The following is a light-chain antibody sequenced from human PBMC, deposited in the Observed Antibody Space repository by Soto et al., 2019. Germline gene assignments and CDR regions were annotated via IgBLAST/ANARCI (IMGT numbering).Light chain of an antibody. V-gene: IGKV3-20*01. CDR1: QSVSNNY. Sequence: DIVLTQSPGTLSLSPGERATLSCRASQSVSNNYVAWYQQKPGQAPRLLIYDASIRATGIPDRFSGSGSGTDFTLTISRLELEDFAVYYCQQCATSPLTFGQGTRVDIK. CDR2: DAS. J-gene: IGKJ1*01. CDR3: QQCATSPLT.